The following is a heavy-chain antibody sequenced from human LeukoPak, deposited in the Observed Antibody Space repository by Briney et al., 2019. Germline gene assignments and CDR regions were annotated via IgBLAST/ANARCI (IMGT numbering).Heavy chain of an antibody. CDR1: GFTFSSYA. J-gene: IGHJ4*02. D-gene: IGHD1-1*01. Sequence: GGSLRLSCAASGFTFSSYAMSWVRQAPGKGLEWVSAISGSGGSAYYADSVKGRLTISRDNSKNTLYLQMNSLRAEDTAVYYCAKSSRYERTHVDYWGQGTLVTVSS. V-gene: IGHV3-23*01. CDR2: ISGSGGSA. CDR3: AKSSRYERTHVDY.